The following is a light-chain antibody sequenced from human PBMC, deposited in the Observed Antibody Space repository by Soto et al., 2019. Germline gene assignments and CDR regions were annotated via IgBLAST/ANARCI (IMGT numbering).Light chain of an antibody. Sequence: DIQMTQSPSTLSASVGDRVTITCRASQTISSSLAWYQQKPGKAPNLLIYKASSFESGVTSRFSGSGSGTEFTLNINSVHPEDFATYYCQQYSSFWTFGQGTKVEIK. CDR1: QTISSS. CDR2: KAS. CDR3: QQYSSFWT. V-gene: IGKV1-5*03. J-gene: IGKJ1*01.